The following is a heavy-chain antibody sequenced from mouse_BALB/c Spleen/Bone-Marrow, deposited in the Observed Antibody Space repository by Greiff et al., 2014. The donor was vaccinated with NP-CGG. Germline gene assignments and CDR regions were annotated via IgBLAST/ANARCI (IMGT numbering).Heavy chain of an antibody. CDR2: IHPNSGNT. CDR1: GYTFTSSW. D-gene: IGHD4-1*01. Sequence: QLQQSGSVLVRPGASVKLSCKASGYTFTSSWMHWAKQRPGQGLEWIGEIHPNSGNTDYNEKFKGKATLTVDTSSSTAYVDLSSLTSEDSAVYYCARELGRGYYFDYWGQGTTLTVSS. J-gene: IGHJ2*01. V-gene: IGHV1S130*01. CDR3: ARELGRGYYFDY.